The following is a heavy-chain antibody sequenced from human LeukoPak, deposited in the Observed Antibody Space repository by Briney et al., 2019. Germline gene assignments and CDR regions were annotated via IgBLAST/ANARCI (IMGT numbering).Heavy chain of an antibody. CDR2: IWYDGSNK. Sequence: GGSLRLSCAASGFTFSSYGMHWVRQAPGKGLEWVAVIWYDGSNKYYADSVKGRFTISRDNSKNTLYLQMNSLRAEATAVYYCARDPLYSSGWPHFDYWGQGTLVTVSS. J-gene: IGHJ4*02. CDR3: ARDPLYSSGWPHFDY. D-gene: IGHD6-19*01. V-gene: IGHV3-33*01. CDR1: GFTFSSYG.